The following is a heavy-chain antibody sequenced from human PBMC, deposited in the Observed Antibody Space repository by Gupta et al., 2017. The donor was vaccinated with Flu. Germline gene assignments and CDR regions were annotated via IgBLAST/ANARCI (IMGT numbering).Heavy chain of an antibody. CDR3: ARGHYDYVWGRYGKGWFDP. CDR2: IYSSGST. D-gene: IGHD3-16*01. V-gene: IGHV4-59*01. Sequence: QVQLQESGPGLVKPSETLSLPCTVSGGSISSYYCSWIRQPPGKGLEWIGYIYSSGSTNYNPSLKSRVTISVDTSKNQFSLKLSSVTAADTAVYYCARGHYDYVWGRYGKGWFDPWGQGTLVTVSS. J-gene: IGHJ5*02. CDR1: GGSISSYY.